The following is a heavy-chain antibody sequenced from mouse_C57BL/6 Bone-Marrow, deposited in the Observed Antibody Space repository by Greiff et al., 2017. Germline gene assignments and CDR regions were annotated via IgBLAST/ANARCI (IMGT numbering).Heavy chain of an antibody. D-gene: IGHD1-1*01. CDR1: GYTFTSYW. CDR2: IYPGNSDT. J-gene: IGHJ1*03. Sequence: EVQLQQSGTVLARPGASVKMSCKTSGYTFTSYWMHWVKQRPGQGLEWIGAIYPGNSDTSYNQKFKCKAKLTAVTSASTAYMELSSLTNEDSAVYYCTRRGIYYYGRRYFDVWGTGTTVTVSS. CDR3: TRRGIYYYGRRYFDV. V-gene: IGHV1-5*01.